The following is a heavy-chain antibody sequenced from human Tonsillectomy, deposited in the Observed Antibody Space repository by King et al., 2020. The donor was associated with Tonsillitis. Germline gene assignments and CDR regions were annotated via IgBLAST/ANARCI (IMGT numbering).Heavy chain of an antibody. V-gene: IGHV3-11*01. CDR1: GFTFSDYY. J-gene: IGHJ4*02. CDR3: ARAPHWSGGYLDY. D-gene: IGHD3-22*01. Sequence: VQLVESGGGLVKPGGSLRLSCAASGFTFSDYYMTWIRQAPGKGLEWVSYISSRGSTIHYADSVKGRFTISRDNAKNSLYLQMDSLRSEDTAVYYCARAPHWSGGYLDYWGQGTVVTVSP. CDR2: ISSRGSTI.